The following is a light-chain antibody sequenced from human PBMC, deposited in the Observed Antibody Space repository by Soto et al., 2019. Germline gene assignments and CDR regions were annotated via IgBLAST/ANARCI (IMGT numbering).Light chain of an antibody. CDR3: QQLNSYPHIT. J-gene: IGKJ5*01. V-gene: IGKV1-39*01. CDR2: AAS. CDR1: QSISSY. Sequence: DIQMTQSPSSLSASVGDRVTITCRASQSISSYLNWYQQKPGKAPKLLIYAASSLQSGVPSRFSGSRSGADFTLTISSLQPEDFATYYCQQLNSYPHITFGQGTRLEI.